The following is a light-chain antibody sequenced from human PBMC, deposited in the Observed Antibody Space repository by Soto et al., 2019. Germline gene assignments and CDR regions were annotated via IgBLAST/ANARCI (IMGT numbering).Light chain of an antibody. J-gene: IGKJ2*02. Sequence: AIQVTQSPSSLSASVGDRVTITCRATQGSRSDLGWYQQKPGKAPKLLIYAASDLQAEVPSRFSGSGSGTDCTLTISSLQAEDFATYYCLQDHDYQWTFGQGTKLEIK. CDR2: AAS. CDR3: LQDHDYQWT. V-gene: IGKV1-6*01. CDR1: QGSRSD.